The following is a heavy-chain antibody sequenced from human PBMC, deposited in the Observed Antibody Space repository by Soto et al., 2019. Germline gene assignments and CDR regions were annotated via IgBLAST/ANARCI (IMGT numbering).Heavy chain of an antibody. CDR3: HLCNDASAPAFDI. D-gene: IGHD1-1*01. Sequence: GGSLRLSCAVSGFTVSNNYMAWVRQAPGMGLEWVSAIFGGGNTFHAESVKGRFTISRDNSRNTLFLQMDSLRAEDTAVYYCHLCNDASAPAFDIWGQGTMVTVSS. CDR1: GFTVSNNY. J-gene: IGHJ3*02. V-gene: IGHV3-66*01. CDR2: IFGGGNT.